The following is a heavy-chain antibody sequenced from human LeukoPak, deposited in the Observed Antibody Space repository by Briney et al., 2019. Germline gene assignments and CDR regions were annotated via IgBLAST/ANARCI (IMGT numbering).Heavy chain of an antibody. CDR3: ARDLSGTRFDY. Sequence: GGSLRLSCAASGFTFSSYSMNWVRQAPGKGLEWVSFISSSSDYIYYADSVKGRFTISRDNAKNSLYLQMNSLRAEDTAVYYCARDLSGTRFDYWGQGTLVTVSS. D-gene: IGHD1-7*01. CDR1: GFTFSSYS. V-gene: IGHV3-21*01. CDR2: ISSSSDYI. J-gene: IGHJ4*02.